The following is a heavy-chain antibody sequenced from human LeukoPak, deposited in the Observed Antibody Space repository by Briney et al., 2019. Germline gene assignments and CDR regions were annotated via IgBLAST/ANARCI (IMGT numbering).Heavy chain of an antibody. D-gene: IGHD6-6*01. CDR3: AKTSSTAAPDAFDI. CDR1: GGSFSGYY. Sequence: KPSETLSLTCAVYGGSFSGYYWSWIRQPPGKGLEWIGEINHSGSTNYNPSLKSRVTISVDRSKNQFSLKLSSVTAADTAVYYCAKTSSTAAPDAFDIWGQGTMVTVSS. J-gene: IGHJ3*02. V-gene: IGHV4-34*01. CDR2: INHSGST.